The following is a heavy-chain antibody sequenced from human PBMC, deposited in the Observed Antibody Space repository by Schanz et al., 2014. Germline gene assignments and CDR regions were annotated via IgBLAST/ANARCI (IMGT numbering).Heavy chain of an antibody. CDR1: GFMFSSYG. D-gene: IGHD6-19*01. J-gene: IGHJ4*02. Sequence: VQLVESGGGVVQPGRSLRLSCAASGFMFSSYGMHWVRQAPGKGLEWVSYVSSSSSYTHYADSVKGRFTISRDNAKSSLYLQMNSLRVEDTAVYYCAASSGWHPSTDYWGQGTLVTVSS. V-gene: IGHV3-21*05. CDR3: AASSGWHPSTDY. CDR2: VSSSSSYT.